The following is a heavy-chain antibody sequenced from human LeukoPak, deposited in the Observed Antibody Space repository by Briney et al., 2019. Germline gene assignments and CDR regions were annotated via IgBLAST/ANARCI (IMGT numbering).Heavy chain of an antibody. CDR2: ITSGSGST. Sequence: QAGGSLRLSCVASGFIFSNYGMSWVRQAPGKGLEWVSGITSGSGSTFYADSVEGRFTISRDNSKNTLYLQMNSLRAEDTAVYYCARVLWNGDYPRFDYWGQGTLVTVSS. V-gene: IGHV3-23*01. CDR1: GFIFSNYG. J-gene: IGHJ4*02. D-gene: IGHD4-17*01. CDR3: ARVLWNGDYPRFDY.